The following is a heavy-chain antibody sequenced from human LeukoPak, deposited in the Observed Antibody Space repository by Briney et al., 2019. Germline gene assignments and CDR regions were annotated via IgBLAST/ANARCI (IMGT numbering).Heavy chain of an antibody. CDR1: GFTFSSYA. J-gene: IGHJ4*02. D-gene: IGHD3-10*01. Sequence: GGSLRLSCAASGFTFSSYAMSWVRQAPGKGLEWVSAISGSGGSTYYADPVKGRFTISRDNSKNMLYLQMDSLRADDTAVYYCADFGSGSHCFDYWGQGTLVTVSS. CDR2: ISGSGGST. CDR3: ADFGSGSHCFDY. V-gene: IGHV3-23*01.